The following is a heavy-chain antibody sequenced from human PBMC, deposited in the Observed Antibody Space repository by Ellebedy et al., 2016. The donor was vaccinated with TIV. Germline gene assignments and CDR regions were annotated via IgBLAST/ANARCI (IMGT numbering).Heavy chain of an antibody. Sequence: MPSETLSLTCTVSGGSISSYYWTWIRQPPGTGLEWIGYIFDSGSTNYNPSLKSRVTMSVDTSRNHFALNLTSVTAADTAVYYCARRVGDYWGQGTLVTVSS. CDR2: IFDSGST. CDR3: ARRVGDY. CDR1: GGSISSYY. V-gene: IGHV4-59*08. J-gene: IGHJ4*02.